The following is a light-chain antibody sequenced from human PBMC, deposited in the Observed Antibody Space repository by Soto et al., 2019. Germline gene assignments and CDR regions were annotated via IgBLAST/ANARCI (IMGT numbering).Light chain of an antibody. V-gene: IGKV2-30*01. J-gene: IGKJ1*01. CDR1: QSLEYSDGNSY. CDR2: KAS. CDR3: MQGTHWPWT. Sequence: EVVMTQSPLSLPVTLGQPASISCRSSQSLEYSDGNSYVNWFQQRPGQSPRRLIYKASNRDSGVPDRFSGSGSGTDFTLKISRVEAEDVGTYYCMQGTHWPWTFGQGTKVDSK.